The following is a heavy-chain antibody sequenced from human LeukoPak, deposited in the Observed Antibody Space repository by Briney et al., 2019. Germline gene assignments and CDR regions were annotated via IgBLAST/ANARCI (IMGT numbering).Heavy chain of an antibody. V-gene: IGHV4-30-2*01. CDR3: ARVNQDDAFDI. Sequence: SETLSLTCAVSGGSISSGGYSWSWIRQPPGKGLEWIGYIYHSGSTYYNPSLKSRVTISVDRSKNQFSLKLSSATAADTAVYYCARVNQDDAFDIWGQGTMVTVSS. D-gene: IGHD1-14*01. CDR2: IYHSGST. J-gene: IGHJ3*02. CDR1: GGSISSGGYS.